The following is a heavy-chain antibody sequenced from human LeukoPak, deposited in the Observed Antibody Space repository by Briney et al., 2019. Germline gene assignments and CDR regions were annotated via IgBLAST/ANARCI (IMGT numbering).Heavy chain of an antibody. CDR2: ISTNGTYI. D-gene: IGHD3-10*01. CDR3: ARGLISQFYYGSGSYAVRDDYYYYIDV. Sequence: GGALRLSCAASGFTFINYSINWVRQAPGKGLEWVSSISTNGTYIFYAHTVKGRFTISRDNAKNSVYLQMNSLRAEDTAVYYCARGLISQFYYGSGSYAVRDDYYYYIDVWGKGTTVTISS. V-gene: IGHV3-21*01. J-gene: IGHJ6*03. CDR1: GFTFINYS.